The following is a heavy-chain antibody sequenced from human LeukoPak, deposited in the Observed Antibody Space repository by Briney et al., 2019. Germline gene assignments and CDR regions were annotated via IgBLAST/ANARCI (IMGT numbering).Heavy chain of an antibody. CDR3: ARDQWLQSDYYMDV. D-gene: IGHD5-18*01. J-gene: IGHJ6*03. V-gene: IGHV4-34*01. Sequence: SETLSLTCTFYGGSLSSYYWNWIRQPPGKGLEWIGEINHSGSTNYNPSLKSRVTISVDTSKKQFSLRLSSVTAADTAVYYCARDQWLQSDYYMDVWGKGTTVTVSS. CDR1: GGSLSSYY. CDR2: INHSGST.